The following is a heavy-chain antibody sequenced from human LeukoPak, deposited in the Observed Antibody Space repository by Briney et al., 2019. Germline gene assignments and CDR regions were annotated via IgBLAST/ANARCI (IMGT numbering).Heavy chain of an antibody. Sequence: GGSLRLSCAASGFTFRTYWMHWVRQSPGKGLVWVSRINSDGIGSSYADSVKGRFTISRDNAKNTLYLQMNSLTAEDTAVYYCARERIGDDAFDIWGQGTMVTVSS. V-gene: IGHV3-74*01. J-gene: IGHJ3*02. CDR3: ARERIGDDAFDI. D-gene: IGHD2-15*01. CDR1: GFTFRTYW. CDR2: INSDGIGS.